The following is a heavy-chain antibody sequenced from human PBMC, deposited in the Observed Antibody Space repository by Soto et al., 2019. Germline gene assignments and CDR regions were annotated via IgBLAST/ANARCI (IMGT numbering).Heavy chain of an antibody. Sequence: TLSLTCAVSGGSISSGGYSWSWIRQPPGKGLEWIGYIYHSGSTYYNPSLKSRVTISVDRSKNQFSLKLSSVTAADTAVYYCARSIAAAGGWFDPWGRGTLVTVSS. V-gene: IGHV4-30-2*01. CDR3: ARSIAAAGGWFDP. CDR2: IYHSGST. J-gene: IGHJ5*02. D-gene: IGHD6-13*01. CDR1: GGSISSGGYS.